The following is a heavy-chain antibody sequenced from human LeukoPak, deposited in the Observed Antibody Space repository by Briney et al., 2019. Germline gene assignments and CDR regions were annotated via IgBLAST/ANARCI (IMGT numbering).Heavy chain of an antibody. J-gene: IGHJ4*02. V-gene: IGHV4-39*01. CDR1: GGSISSSGFY. Sequence: SETLSLTCTVSGGSISSSGFYWGWIRQPPGKGLEWVGSIYYSGTTYYNPSLKSRVTISVDTSKTQFSLKLSSVTAAGTAVYYCARRIGIAVAGSTFDYWGQGTLVTVSS. CDR2: IYYSGTT. D-gene: IGHD6-19*01. CDR3: ARRIGIAVAGSTFDY.